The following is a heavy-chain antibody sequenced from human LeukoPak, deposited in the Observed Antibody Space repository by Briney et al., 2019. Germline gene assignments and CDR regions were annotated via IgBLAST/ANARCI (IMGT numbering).Heavy chain of an antibody. CDR2: ISSSSSYI. D-gene: IGHD3-22*01. Sequence: GGSLRLSCAASGFAFSSYSMNWVRQAPGKGLEWVSSISSSSSYIYYADSVKGRFTISRDNAKNSLYLQMNSLRAEDTAVYYCARDPYDSSGYSDYWGQGTLVTVSS. CDR3: ARDPYDSSGYSDY. V-gene: IGHV3-21*01. CDR1: GFAFSSYS. J-gene: IGHJ4*02.